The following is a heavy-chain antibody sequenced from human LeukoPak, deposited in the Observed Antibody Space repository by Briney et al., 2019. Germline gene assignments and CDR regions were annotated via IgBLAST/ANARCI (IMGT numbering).Heavy chain of an antibody. J-gene: IGHJ4*02. Sequence: SETLSLTCTVSGGSIRSSYYYWGWIRQPPGKGLEWIGSIYDSGSTYYNPSLKSRVTISVDKSKNQFSLKLSSVTAADTAVYYCARSPQGYCSGGSCYIWGQGTLVTVSS. CDR2: IYDSGST. CDR1: GGSIRSSYYY. V-gene: IGHV4-39*07. D-gene: IGHD2-15*01. CDR3: ARSPQGYCSGGSCYI.